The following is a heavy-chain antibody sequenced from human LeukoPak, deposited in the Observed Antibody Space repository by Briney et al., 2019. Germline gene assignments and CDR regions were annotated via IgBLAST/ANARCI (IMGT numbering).Heavy chain of an antibody. Sequence: PSETLSLTCAVYGGSFSGYYWSWIRQPPGKGLEWIGEINHSGSTNYNPSLTSRVTISVDTSKNQFSLKLSSVTAADTAVYYCARGLIFDYWGQGTLVTVSS. J-gene: IGHJ4*02. CDR3: ARGLIFDY. D-gene: IGHD3-10*01. V-gene: IGHV4-34*01. CDR2: INHSGST. CDR1: GGSFSGYY.